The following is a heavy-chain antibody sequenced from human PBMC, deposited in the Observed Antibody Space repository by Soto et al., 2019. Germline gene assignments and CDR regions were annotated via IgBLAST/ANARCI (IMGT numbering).Heavy chain of an antibody. CDR2: IIPIFGTA. CDR1: GGTFSSYA. D-gene: IGHD3-3*01. Sequence: QVQLVQSGAEVKKPGSSVKVSCKASGGTFSSYAISWVRQAPGQGLEWMGGIIPIFGTANYAQKFQGRVTITADESTSTADMELSSLRSEDTAVYYCARAPDDFWSGYRNWYFDLWGRGTLVTVSS. CDR3: ARAPDDFWSGYRNWYFDL. V-gene: IGHV1-69*01. J-gene: IGHJ2*01.